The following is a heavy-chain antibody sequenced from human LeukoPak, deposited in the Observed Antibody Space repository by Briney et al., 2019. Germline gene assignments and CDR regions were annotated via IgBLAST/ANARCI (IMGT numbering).Heavy chain of an antibody. D-gene: IGHD3-22*01. CDR3: ARSINYYDSSGSGWDFDY. CDR2: IYYSGST. J-gene: IGHJ4*02. V-gene: IGHV4-59*06. Sequence: SETLSLTCTVSGGSISSYYWSWIRQPAGKGLEWIGYIYYSGSTYYNPSLKSRVTISVDTSKNQFSLKLSSVTAADTAVYYCARSINYYDSSGSGWDFDYWGQGTLVTVSS. CDR1: GGSISSYY.